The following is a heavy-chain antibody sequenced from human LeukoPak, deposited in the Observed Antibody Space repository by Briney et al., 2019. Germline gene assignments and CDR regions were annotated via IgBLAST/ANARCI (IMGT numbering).Heavy chain of an antibody. CDR3: ARGAHYDFWSGDPTYYFDY. Sequence: GASVKVSCKASGYTFTSYGISWVRQAPGQGLEWMGWISAYNGNTNYAQKLQGRVTMTTDTSTSTAYMELRSLRSDDTVVYYCARGAHYDFWSGDPTYYFDYWGQGTLVTVSS. J-gene: IGHJ4*02. V-gene: IGHV1-18*01. CDR2: ISAYNGNT. D-gene: IGHD3-3*01. CDR1: GYTFTSYG.